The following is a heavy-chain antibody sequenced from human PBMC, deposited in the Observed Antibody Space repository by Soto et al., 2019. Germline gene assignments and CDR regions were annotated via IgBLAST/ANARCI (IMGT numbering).Heavy chain of an antibody. V-gene: IGHV4-59*12. CDR3: ARDIVVVAATRGGLVY. J-gene: IGHJ4*02. CDR2: IYYSGST. CDR1: GGSISSYY. Sequence: SETLSLTCTVSGGSISSYYWTWIRQPPGKGLEWIGYIYYSGSTYYNPSLKSRVTISVDTSKNQFSLKLSSVTAADTAVYYCARDIVVVAATRGGLVYWGQGTLVTVSS. D-gene: IGHD2-15*01.